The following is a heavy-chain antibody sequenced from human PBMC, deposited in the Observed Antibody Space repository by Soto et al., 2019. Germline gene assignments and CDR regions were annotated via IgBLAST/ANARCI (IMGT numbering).Heavy chain of an antibody. CDR2: IYYSGSP. D-gene: IGHD2-2*01. V-gene: IGHV4-59*01. Sequence: SETLSLTCTVSGGSISSYYWSWIRQPPGKGLEWIGYIYYSGSPNYSPSLESRVTISEDTSKNQFSLKLSSVTAADTAIYYCAGGRDEYHGWYFDLWGRGTLVTVSS. CDR1: GGSISSYY. CDR3: AGGRDEYHGWYFDL. J-gene: IGHJ2*01.